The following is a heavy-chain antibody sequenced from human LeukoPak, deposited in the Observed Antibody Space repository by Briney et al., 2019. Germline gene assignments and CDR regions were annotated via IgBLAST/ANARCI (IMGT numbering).Heavy chain of an antibody. CDR1: GGTFSSYA. J-gene: IGHJ1*01. Sequence: ASVKVSCKASGGTFSSYAISWVRQAPGQGFEWMGGIIPIFGTANYAQKFQGRVTITADESTSTAYMELSSLRSEDTAVYYCARSPRDYYDSSGRAGELWYFQHWGQGTLVTVSS. D-gene: IGHD3-22*01. CDR3: ARSPRDYYDSSGRAGELWYFQH. V-gene: IGHV1-69*13. CDR2: IIPIFGTA.